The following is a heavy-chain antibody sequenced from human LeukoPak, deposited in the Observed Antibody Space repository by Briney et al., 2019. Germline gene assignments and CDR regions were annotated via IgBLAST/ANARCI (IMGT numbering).Heavy chain of an antibody. CDR3: ARDWPDRRAGVGDY. J-gene: IGHJ4*02. V-gene: IGHV1-18*01. Sequence: ASVKVSCKASGYTFTSFGLSWVRQAPGQGLEWMGWISTYNGNTHYAQILQGRVTMTTDTSTSTAYMELRSLRSDDTAVYYCARDWPDRRAGVGDYWGQGTLVTVSS. CDR2: ISTYNGNT. CDR1: GYTFTSFG. D-gene: IGHD6-19*01.